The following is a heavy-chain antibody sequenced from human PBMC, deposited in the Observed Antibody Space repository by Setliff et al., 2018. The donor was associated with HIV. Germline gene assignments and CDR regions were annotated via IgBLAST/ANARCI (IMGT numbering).Heavy chain of an antibody. D-gene: IGHD3-3*01. J-gene: IGHJ4*02. CDR2: TYYSGSA. CDR3: ACQVTGYHDFWSGYLGYFDY. Sequence: SETLSLTCTVSGGSISSNIYFWGWIRQPPGKGLEWNGSTYYSGSASYNSSLRSRLTIPVDTSKNQFSLKLKAVTAADTAVYYCACQVTGYHDFWSGYLGYFDYWGQGLLVTVSS. V-gene: IGHV4-39*01. CDR1: GGSISSNIYF.